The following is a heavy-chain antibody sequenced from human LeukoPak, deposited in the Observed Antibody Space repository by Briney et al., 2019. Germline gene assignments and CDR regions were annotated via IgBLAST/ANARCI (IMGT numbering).Heavy chain of an antibody. J-gene: IGHJ4*02. CDR1: GGSISSGGYY. CDR3: ARVNSRIQLWPTYFDY. CDR2: IYYSGST. D-gene: IGHD5-18*01. Sequence: PSETLSLTCTVSGGSISSGGYYWSWIRQPPGKGLEWIGYIYYSGSTNYNPSLKSRVTISVDTSKNQFSLKLSSVTAADTAVYYCARVNSRIQLWPTYFDYWGQGTLVTVSS. V-gene: IGHV4-61*08.